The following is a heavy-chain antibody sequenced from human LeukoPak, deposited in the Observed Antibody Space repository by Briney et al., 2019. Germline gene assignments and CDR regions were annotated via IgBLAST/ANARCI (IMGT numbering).Heavy chain of an antibody. J-gene: IGHJ4*02. V-gene: IGHV3-74*01. CDR2: INPDGSDI. CDR1: GFTFSDYW. Sequence: GGSLRLSCAASGFTFSDYWMHWVRRTPGRGLVWVSRINPDGSDILYADSVKGRFTISRDNAKNSLYLQMNSLRAEDTALYYCARDLGIAAAGYFDYWGQGTLVTVSS. CDR3: ARDLGIAAAGYFDY. D-gene: IGHD6-13*01.